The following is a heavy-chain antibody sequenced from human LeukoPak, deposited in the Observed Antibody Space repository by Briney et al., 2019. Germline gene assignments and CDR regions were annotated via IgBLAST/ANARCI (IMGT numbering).Heavy chain of an antibody. J-gene: IGHJ4*02. CDR2: INPNSGGT. CDR3: ARAPYSSSWGNEIDY. CDR1: GYTFTGYY. Sequence: ASVKVSCKASGYTFTGYYMHWVRQAPGQGLEWMGRINPNSGGTNYAQKFQGRVTMTRDTSISTAYMELSRLRSDDTAVYYCARAPYSSSWGNEIDYWGQGTLVTVSS. D-gene: IGHD6-13*01. V-gene: IGHV1-2*06.